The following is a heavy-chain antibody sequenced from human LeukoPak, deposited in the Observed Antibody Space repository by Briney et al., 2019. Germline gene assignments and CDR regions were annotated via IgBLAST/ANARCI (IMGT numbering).Heavy chain of an antibody. CDR2: INHSGST. CDR3: ARGPSSRIVGATANDY. D-gene: IGHD1-26*01. J-gene: IGHJ4*02. CDR1: GGSFNSYY. V-gene: IGHV4-34*01. Sequence: SETLSLTCAVYGGSFNSYYWSWIRQPPGKGLEWIGEINHSGSTNYNPSLKSRVTISVDTSKNQFSLKLSSVTAADTAVYYCARGPSSRIVGATANDYWGQGTLVTVSS.